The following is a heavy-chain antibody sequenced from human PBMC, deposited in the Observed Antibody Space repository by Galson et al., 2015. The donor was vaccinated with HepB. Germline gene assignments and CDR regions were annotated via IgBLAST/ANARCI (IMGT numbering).Heavy chain of an antibody. D-gene: IGHD3-10*01. CDR1: GGSLNNYF. CDR3: ARAYYGSGSYYHWFDP. Sequence: TLSLTCTVFGGSLNNYFWSWIRQSPGKGLEWIGEINHRGNTNYNPSVKSRVTMSVDTFKNEFSLKVTSLTAADTAVYYCARAYYGSGSYYHWFDPWGQGTLVTVSS. V-gene: IGHV4-34*01. CDR2: INHRGNT. J-gene: IGHJ5*02.